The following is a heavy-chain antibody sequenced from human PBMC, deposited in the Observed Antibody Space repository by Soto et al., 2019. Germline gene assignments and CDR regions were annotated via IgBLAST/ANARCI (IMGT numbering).Heavy chain of an antibody. J-gene: IGHJ1*01. D-gene: IGHD5-12*01. CDR1: GFTFSDHY. Sequence: EVQLVESGGGLVQPGGSLRLSCAASGFTFSDHYMDWVRQAPGKGLEWVGRSRNKANSYTTEYAASVKGRFTISRDDSENSVYLLMNSLKTEDTAVYYCTRVGLPPARDFQHWGQGTLVIVSS. CDR2: SRNKANSYTT. CDR3: TRVGLPPARDFQH. V-gene: IGHV3-72*01.